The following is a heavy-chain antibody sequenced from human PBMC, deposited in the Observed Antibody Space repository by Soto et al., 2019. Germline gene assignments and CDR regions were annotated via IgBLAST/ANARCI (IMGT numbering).Heavy chain of an antibody. Sequence: QVQLVQSGAEVKKPGSSVKVSCKASGGTFSSYAISWVRQAPGQGLEWMGGIIPIFGTANYAQKFQGRVTITADESKSTAYMELSSLRSEDTAVDYCAKGGYYDSSGYYYGGFYFDYWGQGTLVTVSS. J-gene: IGHJ4*02. D-gene: IGHD3-22*01. CDR2: IIPIFGTA. CDR3: AKGGYYDSSGYYYGGFYFDY. V-gene: IGHV1-69*01. CDR1: GGTFSSYA.